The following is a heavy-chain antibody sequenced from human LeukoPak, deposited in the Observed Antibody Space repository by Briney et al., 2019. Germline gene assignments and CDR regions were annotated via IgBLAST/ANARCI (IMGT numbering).Heavy chain of an antibody. Sequence: AGGSLRLSCAASGFTFDDYAMHWVRQAPGKGLEWVSLISGDGGSTYYADSVKGRFTISRDNAKNSLYLQMNSLRVEDTAVYYCARKYGGYDYGYWGQGTLVTVSS. CDR2: ISGDGGST. J-gene: IGHJ4*02. V-gene: IGHV3-43*02. CDR3: ARKYGGYDYGY. D-gene: IGHD5-12*01. CDR1: GFTFDDYA.